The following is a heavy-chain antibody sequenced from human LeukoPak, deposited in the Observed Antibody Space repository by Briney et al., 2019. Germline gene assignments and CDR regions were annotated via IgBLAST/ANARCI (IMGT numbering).Heavy chain of an antibody. Sequence: PSETLSLTCTVSGGSISGSISGYYWSWIRQPPGKGLEWIGEINHSGSTNYDPSLKSRVTISVDTSKNQFSLKLSSVTAADTAVYYCAREGGSGPDGDYGEGAFDIWGQGTMVTVSS. CDR2: INHSGST. CDR1: GGSISGSISGYY. CDR3: AREGGSGPDGDYGEGAFDI. J-gene: IGHJ3*02. D-gene: IGHD4-17*01. V-gene: IGHV4-34*01.